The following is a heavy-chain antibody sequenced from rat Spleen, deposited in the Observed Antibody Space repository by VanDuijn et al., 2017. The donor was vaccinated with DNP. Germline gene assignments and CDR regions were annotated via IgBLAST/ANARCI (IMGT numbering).Heavy chain of an antibody. D-gene: IGHD1-3*01. CDR1: GFIFSNYW. CDR3: ASLWTLTY. V-gene: IGHV5-31*01. Sequence: EVQLVESGGGPVQPGRSLKLSCVASGFIFSNYWMPWNRQAPGKGLEWVASITNTGDITYYSDSAKGRFTISRDNAKNTLYLQMDSLRSKDTSTYYCASLWTLTYWGQGTLVTVSS. CDR2: ITNTGDIT. J-gene: IGHJ3*01.